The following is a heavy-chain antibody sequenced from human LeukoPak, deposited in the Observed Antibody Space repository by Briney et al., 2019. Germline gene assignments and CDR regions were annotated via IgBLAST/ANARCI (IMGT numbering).Heavy chain of an antibody. CDR2: LDPSGST. D-gene: IGHD2-21*01. V-gene: IGHV4-4*07. CDR3: ARGGESYSDY. J-gene: IGHJ4*02. Sequence: SETLSLTCTVSGGSISGYYWTWIRQPVGKGLEWIGRLDPSGSTNYNPSLNSRVTMSVDTSQNQFSLKLTSVTAADTAVYYCARGGESYSDYWGQGTLVTVSS. CDR1: GGSISGYY.